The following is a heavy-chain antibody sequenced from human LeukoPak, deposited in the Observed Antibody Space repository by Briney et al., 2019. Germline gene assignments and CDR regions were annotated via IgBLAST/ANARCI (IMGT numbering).Heavy chain of an antibody. CDR1: GFTFSSYD. J-gene: IGHJ1*01. V-gene: IGHV3-23*01. Sequence: PGGSLRLSCAASGFTFSSYDMSWVRQAPGKGLEWVSVIGSSGGSTYYAVSVKGRFTISRDNSKNTLYLQMNSLRAEDTAVYYCAKMEVVTADDKYFQYWGQGTLVTVSS. CDR2: IGSSGGST. D-gene: IGHD2-21*02. CDR3: AKMEVVTADDKYFQY.